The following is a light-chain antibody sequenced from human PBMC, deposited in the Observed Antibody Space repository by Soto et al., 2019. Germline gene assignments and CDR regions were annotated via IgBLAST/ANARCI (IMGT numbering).Light chain of an antibody. CDR3: SSYTSSSSWV. J-gene: IGLJ3*02. V-gene: IGLV2-14*01. Sequence: QSALTQPASVSGSPGQSITISCTGTSSDVGGYNYVSWYQQHPGKAPKLMIYEVSKRPSGVSNRFSGSKSGNTASLTISGLHADDEADYYCSSYTSSSSWVFGGGTKLTVL. CDR2: EVS. CDR1: SSDVGGYNY.